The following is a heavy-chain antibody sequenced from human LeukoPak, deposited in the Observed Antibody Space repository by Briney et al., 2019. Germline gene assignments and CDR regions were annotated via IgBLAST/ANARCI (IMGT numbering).Heavy chain of an antibody. D-gene: IGHD1-26*01. CDR1: GGSISNFY. CDR2: IYDSGSTNDDSGTT. V-gene: IGHV4-59*01. CDR3: ARGRWELSNWFTP. Sequence: PSETLSPTCTVSGGSISNFYWSWIRQSPGKGLEWIGYIYDSGSTNDDSGTTNYNPSLQSRVTISLDTSKNQFSLKLKSVTAADTAVYYCARGRWELSNWFTPWAQGTQVTVSS. J-gene: IGHJ5*02.